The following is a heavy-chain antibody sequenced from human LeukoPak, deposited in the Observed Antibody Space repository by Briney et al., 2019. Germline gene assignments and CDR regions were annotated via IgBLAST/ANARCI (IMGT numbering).Heavy chain of an antibody. J-gene: IGHJ3*02. CDR3: ARGGGGWGAFDI. CDR2: INQDGRVK. D-gene: IGHD6-19*01. V-gene: IGHV3-7*01. Sequence: GGSLRLSCAASGFTLRNYWMSWVRQAPEKGLEWVANINQDGRVKQYVDSMKGRFTISRDNAKNSLYLQMNSLRVEDTAVYYCARGGGGWGAFDIWGQGTMVTVSS. CDR1: GFTLRNYW.